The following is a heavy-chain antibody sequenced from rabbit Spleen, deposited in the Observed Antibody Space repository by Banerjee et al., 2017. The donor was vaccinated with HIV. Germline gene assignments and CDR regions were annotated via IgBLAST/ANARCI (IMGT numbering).Heavy chain of an antibody. D-gene: IGHD2-1*01. Sequence: QEQLVESGGDLVQPGASLTLTCKASGFSFSSSDYICWVRQAPGKGPEWIGCIYPDGSGSTAYANWAKGRFTISKASSATVTLQMTSLTAADTATYFCARGSAAMTMMITGFYLNLWGQGTLVTVS. V-gene: IGHV1S45*01. CDR2: IYPDGSGST. CDR3: ARGSAAMTMMITGFYLNL. CDR1: GFSFSSSDY. J-gene: IGHJ4*01.